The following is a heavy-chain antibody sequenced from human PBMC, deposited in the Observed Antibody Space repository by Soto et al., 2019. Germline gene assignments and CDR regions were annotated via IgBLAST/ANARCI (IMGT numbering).Heavy chain of an antibody. CDR3: ARGRRCAGSSGRFYHNDALDV. V-gene: IGHV1-18*01. CDR1: GYTFTTFG. CDR2: ISGYNGKT. Sequence: QVQLVQSGAEVKKPGASVKVSCKASGYTFTTFGVSWVRQAPGQGLEWMGWISGYNGKTNYAQNLQGRVTMTTDTSTSTVYMYLRSLRSDDTAVYYCARGRRCAGSSGRFYHNDALDVWGQGTTVIVSS. D-gene: IGHD2-15*01. J-gene: IGHJ6*02.